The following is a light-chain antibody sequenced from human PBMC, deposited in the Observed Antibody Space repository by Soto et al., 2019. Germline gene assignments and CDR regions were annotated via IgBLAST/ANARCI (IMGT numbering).Light chain of an antibody. Sequence: DIQMTQSPSTLSGSVGDRVTITCRASQTISSWLAWYQQKPGKAPKLLIYKASTLKSGVPSRFSGSGSGTEFTLTISSLQPEDFATYYCQQLHTYNTFGQGTRLEIK. J-gene: IGKJ5*01. CDR3: QQLHTYNT. CDR2: KAS. V-gene: IGKV1-5*03. CDR1: QTISSW.